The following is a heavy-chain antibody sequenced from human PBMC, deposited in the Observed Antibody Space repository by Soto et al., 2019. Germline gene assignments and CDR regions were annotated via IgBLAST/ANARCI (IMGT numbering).Heavy chain of an antibody. CDR3: AKSPGMYYYDSSGYYHYDY. J-gene: IGHJ4*02. CDR1: GFNFRRYT. V-gene: IGHV3-23*01. Sequence: GGSMRVSCAASGFNFRRYTMSWVRPAPGKGLEWVSAISGSGGFTYYADSVKGRFTISRDNSKNTLYLQMNSLRAEDTAVYYCAKSPGMYYYDSSGYYHYDYWGQGALVTVS. D-gene: IGHD3-22*01. CDR2: ISGSGGFT.